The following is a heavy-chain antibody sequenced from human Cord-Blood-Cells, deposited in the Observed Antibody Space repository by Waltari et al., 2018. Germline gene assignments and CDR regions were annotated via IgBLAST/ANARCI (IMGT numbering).Heavy chain of an antibody. CDR3: ATDPLKYSSSYYYYYGMDV. Sequence: QVQLVQSGAEVKKPGASVKVSCKVSGYTLTEFSMHWVRQAPGKGLEWMGGFDPEDGETIYAQKFQGRVTMTEDTSTDTAYMELSSLRSEDTAVYYCATDPLKYSSSYYYYYGMDVWGQGTTVTVSS. V-gene: IGHV1-24*01. CDR1: GYTLTEFS. CDR2: FDPEDGET. D-gene: IGHD6-6*01. J-gene: IGHJ6*02.